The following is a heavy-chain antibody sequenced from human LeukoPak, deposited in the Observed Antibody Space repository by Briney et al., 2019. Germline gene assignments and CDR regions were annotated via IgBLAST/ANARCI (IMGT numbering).Heavy chain of an antibody. Sequence: GGSLRLSCAASGFTVSSNYMSWVRQAPGKGLEWVSYISSSGSTMYYTDSVKGRFTISRDNAKDSLYLQMNSLRAEDTAVYYCARDPGSGYEEHFDYWGQGTLVTVSS. CDR3: ARDPGSGYEEHFDY. CDR1: GFTVSSNY. D-gene: IGHD5-12*01. J-gene: IGHJ4*02. CDR2: ISSSGSTM. V-gene: IGHV3-11*01.